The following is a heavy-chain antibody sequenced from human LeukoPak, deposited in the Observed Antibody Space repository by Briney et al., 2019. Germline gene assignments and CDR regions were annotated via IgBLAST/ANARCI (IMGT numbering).Heavy chain of an antibody. J-gene: IGHJ5*02. D-gene: IGHD3-10*01. CDR1: GYTFTGYY. Sequence: ASVKVSCKASGYTFTGYYMHWVRQAPGQGLEWMGWINPNSGGTNYAQKFQGRVTMTRDTSISTAYMELRSLRSDDTAVYYCARDTNNYYGSGSYHWFDPWGQGTLVTVSS. CDR3: ARDTNNYYGSGSYHWFDP. CDR2: INPNSGGT. V-gene: IGHV1-2*02.